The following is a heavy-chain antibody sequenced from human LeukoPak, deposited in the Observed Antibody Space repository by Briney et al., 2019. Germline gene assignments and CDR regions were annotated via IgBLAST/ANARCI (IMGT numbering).Heavy chain of an antibody. CDR2: INPGDSDT. Sequence: GESLKISCKGSGYSFTSYWIGWVRQMPGKGLEWMGIINPGDSDTRYSPSFQGQVTISADKSISTAYLQWSSLKASDTAMYYCARHNVDTAMGHLFDYWGQGTLVTVSS. CDR3: ARHNVDTAMGHLFDY. CDR1: GYSFTSYW. D-gene: IGHD5-18*01. J-gene: IGHJ4*02. V-gene: IGHV5-51*01.